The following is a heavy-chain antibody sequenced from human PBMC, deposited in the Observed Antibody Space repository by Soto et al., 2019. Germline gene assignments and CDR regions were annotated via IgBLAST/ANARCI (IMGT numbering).Heavy chain of an antibody. CDR2: ISSSSSTI. V-gene: IGHV3-48*01. CDR1: GFTFSSYS. CDR3: ARASVSSYCTNGVCYFDY. D-gene: IGHD2-8*01. J-gene: IGHJ4*02. Sequence: EVQLVESGGGLVQPGGSLRLSCAASGFTFSSYSMNWVRQAPGKGLEWVSYISSSSSTIYYADSVKGRFTISRDNAKNSLYLQMNSLRAEDTAVYYCARASVSSYCTNGVCYFDYWGQGTLVTVSS.